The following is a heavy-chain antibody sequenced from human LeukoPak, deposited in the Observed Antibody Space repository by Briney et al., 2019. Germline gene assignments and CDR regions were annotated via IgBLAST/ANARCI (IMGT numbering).Heavy chain of an antibody. J-gene: IGHJ6*02. CDR3: ARGPYYYGSGSYYYYYYYGMDV. CDR2: IYHSGST. Sequence: SETLSLTCAVSGGSISSGGYSWSWIRQPPGKGLEWIGYIYHSGSTYYNPSLKSRVTISVDRSKNQFSLKLTSVTAADTAVYYCARGPYYYGSGSYYYYYYYGMDVWGQGTTVTVSS. CDR1: GGSISSGGYS. V-gene: IGHV4-30-2*01. D-gene: IGHD3-10*01.